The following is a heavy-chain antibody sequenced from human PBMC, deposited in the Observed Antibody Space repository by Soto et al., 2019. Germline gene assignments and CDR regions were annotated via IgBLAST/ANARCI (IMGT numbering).Heavy chain of an antibody. CDR2: IYWDDDK. V-gene: IGHV2-5*02. D-gene: IGHD2-15*01. CDR1: GFSLSTSGVG. CDR3: ASLPFSGGSCYWFSFSGMDV. Sequence: QITLKESGPTLVKPTQTLTLTCTFSGFSLSTSGVGVAWIRQPPGKALEWLALIYWDDDKRCRPSLESRLTITKDTSKPPVLLTTTHMDSVDTATYYCASLPFSGGSCYWFSFSGMDVWGQGTAVTVSS. J-gene: IGHJ6*02.